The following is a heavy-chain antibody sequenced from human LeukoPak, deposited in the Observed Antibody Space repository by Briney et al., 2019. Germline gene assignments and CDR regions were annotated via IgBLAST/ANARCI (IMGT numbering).Heavy chain of an antibody. J-gene: IGHJ6*02. Sequence: SETLSLTCTVSGGSISSSSYYWGWIRQLPGKGLEWIGSIYYSGSTYYNPSLKSRVTISVNTSKNQFSLKLSSVTAADTAVYYCARDGLDYYYGMDVWGQGTTVTVSS. CDR2: IYYSGST. CDR1: GGSISSSSYY. V-gene: IGHV4-39*07. CDR3: ARDGLDYYYGMDV.